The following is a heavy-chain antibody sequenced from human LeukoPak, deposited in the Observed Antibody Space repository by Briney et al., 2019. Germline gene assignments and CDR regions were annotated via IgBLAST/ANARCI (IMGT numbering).Heavy chain of an antibody. CDR3: ARESGPLLFKHDNWFDP. J-gene: IGHJ5*02. CDR2: ISGSGDGT. CDR1: GFTFDNYA. V-gene: IGHV3-23*01. D-gene: IGHD2-21*02. Sequence: PGGSLRLSCAASGFTFDNYAMIWVRLAPGRGLEYVSVISGSGDGTYSADSVRGRFTISRDNSKNTLYLEMNSLRVEDTAVYHCARESGPLLFKHDNWFDPWGQGTLVTVSS.